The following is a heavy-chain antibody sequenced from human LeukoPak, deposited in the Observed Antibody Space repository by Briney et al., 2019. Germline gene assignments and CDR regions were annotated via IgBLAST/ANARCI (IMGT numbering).Heavy chain of an antibody. D-gene: IGHD3-22*01. Sequence: GGSLRLSCAASGFTFSSYAMSWVRQAPGKGLEWVSAISGSGGSTYYADSVKGRFTISRDNSKNTLYLQMSSLRAEDTAVYYCAKDQDYYDSSGYYDYWGQGTLVTVSS. CDR3: AKDQDYYDSSGYYDY. V-gene: IGHV3-23*01. J-gene: IGHJ4*02. CDR1: GFTFSSYA. CDR2: ISGSGGST.